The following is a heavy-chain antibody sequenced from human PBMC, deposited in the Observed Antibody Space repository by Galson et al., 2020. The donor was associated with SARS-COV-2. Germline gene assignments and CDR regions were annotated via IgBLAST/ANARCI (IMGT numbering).Heavy chain of an antibody. D-gene: IGHD2-8*01. CDR1: GGSISSSSYY. CDR2: IYYSGST. J-gene: IGHJ4*02. CDR3: ARLMVATDSGLVDY. Sequence: SETLSLTCTVSGGSISSSSYYWGWIRQPPGKGLERIGSIYYSGSTYYNPSLKSRVTISVDTSKNQFSLKLSSVTAADTAVYYCARLMVATDSGLVDYWGQGTLVTVSS. V-gene: IGHV4-39*01.